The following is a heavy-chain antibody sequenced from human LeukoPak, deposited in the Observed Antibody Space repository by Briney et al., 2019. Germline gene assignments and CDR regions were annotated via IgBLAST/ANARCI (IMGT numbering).Heavy chain of an antibody. CDR2: ITSSTSYI. J-gene: IGHJ4*02. Sequence: GGSLRLSCTASGFTFSSYSMNWVRQAPGKGLEWVSCITSSTSYIYYADSVKGRFTISRDNAKNSPYLQMNSLRAEDTALYYCAREACTNGVCHSTPDYWGQGTLVTVSS. CDR3: AREACTNGVCHSTPDY. CDR1: GFTFSSYS. V-gene: IGHV3-21*04. D-gene: IGHD2-8*01.